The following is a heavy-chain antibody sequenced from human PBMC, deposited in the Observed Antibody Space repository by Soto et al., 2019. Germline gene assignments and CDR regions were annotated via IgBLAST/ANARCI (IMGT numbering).Heavy chain of an antibody. D-gene: IGHD5-18*01. J-gene: IGHJ1*01. CDR3: ARDEIQIWSYVGTLEH. Sequence: QVQLVESGGGVVQPGRSLRLSCAASGFIFSNYGMHWVRQAPGKGLEWVAVIWSDGSNKDYGDSVKGRFIVSRDSAKNTVYLQMDSLGVEDTAVYYCARDEIQIWSYVGTLEHWGQGTLVTVSS. CDR1: GFIFSNYG. CDR2: IWSDGSNK. V-gene: IGHV3-33*01.